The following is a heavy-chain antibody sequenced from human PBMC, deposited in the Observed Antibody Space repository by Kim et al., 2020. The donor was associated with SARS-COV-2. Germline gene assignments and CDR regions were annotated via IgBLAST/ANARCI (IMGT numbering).Heavy chain of an antibody. J-gene: IGHJ6*02. Sequence: ASVKVSCKASGYTFTSYAMHWVRQAPGQRLEWMGWINAGNGNTKYSQKFQGRVTITRDTSASTAYMELSSLRSEDTAVYYCARDPRHYYYYYGMDVWGQGTTVTVSS. CDR2: INAGNGNT. CDR1: GYTFTSYA. V-gene: IGHV1-3*01. CDR3: ARDPRHYYYYYGMDV.